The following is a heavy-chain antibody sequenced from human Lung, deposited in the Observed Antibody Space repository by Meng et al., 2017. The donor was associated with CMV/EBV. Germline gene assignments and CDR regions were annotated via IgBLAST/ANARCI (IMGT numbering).Heavy chain of an antibody. CDR1: GDSISRGDSY. CDR2: IYESGST. V-gene: IGHV4-30-4*01. D-gene: IGHD1-14*01. CDR3: AREGTNSYYFDY. Sequence: VSGDSISRGDSYWSWIRQPPGQGLEWIGYIYESGSTSYNPSLESRVTISVDTSKNQFSLKVMSVTAADTAVYYCAREGTNSYYFDYWGQGTLVTVSS. J-gene: IGHJ4*02.